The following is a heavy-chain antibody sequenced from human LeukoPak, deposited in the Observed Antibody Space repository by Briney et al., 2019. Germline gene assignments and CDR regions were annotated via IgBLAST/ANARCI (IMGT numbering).Heavy chain of an antibody. D-gene: IGHD3-10*01. J-gene: IGHJ4*02. V-gene: IGHV1-2*02. CDR1: GYTFSGTGWY. Sequence: DSVKVSCKASGYTFSGTGWYLYCLRQAPGQGIECMGWIYPYTGATHYAQKFQGRVAMTRDTSISTAYMELSRLRPDDTAVYYCARDGPAQMVDFDYWGQGTLVTVSS. CDR2: IYPYTGAT. CDR3: ARDGPAQMVDFDY.